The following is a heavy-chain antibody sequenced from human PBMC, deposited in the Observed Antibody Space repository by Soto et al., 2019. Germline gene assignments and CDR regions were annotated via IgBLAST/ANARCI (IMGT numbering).Heavy chain of an antibody. CDR1: GFTFSSYA. CDR2: ISYDGSNK. V-gene: IGHV3-30-3*01. Sequence: GGSLRLSCAASGFTFSSYAMHWVRQAPGKGLEWVAVISYDGSNKYYADSVKGRFTISRDNSKNTLYLQMNSLRAEDTAVYYCATVNGNFDYWGQGTLVTVSS. CDR3: ATVNGNFDY. J-gene: IGHJ4*02. D-gene: IGHD3-16*02.